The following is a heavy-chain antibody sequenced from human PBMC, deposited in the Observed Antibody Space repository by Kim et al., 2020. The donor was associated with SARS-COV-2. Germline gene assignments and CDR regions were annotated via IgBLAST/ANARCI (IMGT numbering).Heavy chain of an antibody. Sequence: QKVQGRVTMTTDTSTNTAYMELRSLRSDDTAVYYCACSPDSGSYEGGFDYWGQGTLVTVSS. J-gene: IGHJ4*02. CDR3: ACSPDSGSYEGGFDY. D-gene: IGHD3-10*01. V-gene: IGHV1-18*01.